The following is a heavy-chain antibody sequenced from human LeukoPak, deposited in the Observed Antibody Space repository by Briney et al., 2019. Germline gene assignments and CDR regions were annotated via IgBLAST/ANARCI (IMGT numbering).Heavy chain of an antibody. CDR2: TYYRSKWYI. Sequence: SHTLSLTCAISGDSVSSNRVASNWIRQSPSTGPEWLGRTYYRSKWYIDYADAVKSRITISPDTSKNQFSLQLTSLTPEDTAIYYCARGRVSAFDIWGQGTMVTVSS. V-gene: IGHV6-1*01. J-gene: IGHJ3*02. CDR3: ARGRVSAFDI. CDR1: GDSVSSNRVA. D-gene: IGHD2-8*01.